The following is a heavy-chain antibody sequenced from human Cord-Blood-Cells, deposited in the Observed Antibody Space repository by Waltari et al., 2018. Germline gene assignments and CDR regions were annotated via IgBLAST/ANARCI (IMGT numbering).Heavy chain of an antibody. J-gene: IGHJ6*02. CDR1: GGPFSSYA. V-gene: IGHV1-69*01. Sequence: QVQLVQSGAEVKKPGSSVKVSCKASGGPFSSYAISWVRPAPGQGLEWMGGIIPIFGTANYAQKFQGRVTITADESTSTAYMELSSLRSEDTAVYYCASRRYSSSWYVRYYYGMDVWGQGTTVTVSS. CDR3: ASRRYSSSWYVRYYYGMDV. CDR2: IIPIFGTA. D-gene: IGHD6-13*01.